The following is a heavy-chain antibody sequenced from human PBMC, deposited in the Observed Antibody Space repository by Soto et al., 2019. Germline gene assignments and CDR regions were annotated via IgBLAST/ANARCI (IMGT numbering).Heavy chain of an antibody. Sequence: GGSLRLSCAASGFAFGDYAMHWVRQAPGTGLGGGSGSSWNSGSIGYADSVLGRFTISRENAKNSLYLQMNSLRAEDTAWYYCAKGRFLEWLFYPFDSWGQGTLVPASS. J-gene: IGHJ4*02. CDR3: AKGRFLEWLFYPFDS. CDR2: SSWNSGSI. D-gene: IGHD3-3*01. CDR1: GFAFGDYA. V-gene: IGHV3-9*01.